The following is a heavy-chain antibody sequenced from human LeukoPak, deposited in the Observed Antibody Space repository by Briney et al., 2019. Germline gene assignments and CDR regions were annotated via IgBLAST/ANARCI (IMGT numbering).Heavy chain of an antibody. V-gene: IGHV3-9*01. CDR1: AFTFGDYA. Sequence: PPGRSLRLSCVASAFTFGDYAMHWVRHAPGKGLEWVSGISWNSGLIGYADSVKGRFTISRDNTKNSLYLQMNSLRTEDTALYYCAKDSTATPDAFDIWGQGTMVTVSS. J-gene: IGHJ3*02. CDR2: ISWNSGLI. D-gene: IGHD2-15*01. CDR3: AKDSTATPDAFDI.